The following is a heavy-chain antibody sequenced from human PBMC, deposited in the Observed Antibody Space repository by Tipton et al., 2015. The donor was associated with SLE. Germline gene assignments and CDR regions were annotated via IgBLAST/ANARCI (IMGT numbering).Heavy chain of an antibody. CDR2: ITYDGSDN. Sequence: RSLRLSCAASGIPFGSYGMHWVRQAQGKGLEWVASITYDGSDNDYADSVKGRFTISRDNSKKTLYLQMNSLRVEDTAVYYCARGLGKWYFDLWGRGTLVTVSS. CDR1: GIPFGSYG. J-gene: IGHJ2*01. CDR3: ARGLGKWYFDL. V-gene: IGHV3-33*05. D-gene: IGHD3-16*01.